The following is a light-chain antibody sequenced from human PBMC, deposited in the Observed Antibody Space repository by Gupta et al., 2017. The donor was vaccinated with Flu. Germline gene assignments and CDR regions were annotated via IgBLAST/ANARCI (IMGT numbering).Light chain of an antibody. Sequence: QSALTQPASVSGSPGQSVTISCTGTSSDIGSYNRVSWYQQPPGKAPKLIIYEVSNRPSGVPDRFSGSKSGNTASLTISGLQGEDEADYYCSSYTSSYTYVFGTGTKVTVL. V-gene: IGLV2-18*02. CDR2: EVS. CDR1: SSDIGSYNR. J-gene: IGLJ1*01. CDR3: SSYTSSYTYV.